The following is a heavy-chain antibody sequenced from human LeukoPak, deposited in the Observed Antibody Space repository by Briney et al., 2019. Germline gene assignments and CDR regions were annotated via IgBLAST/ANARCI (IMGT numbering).Heavy chain of an antibody. V-gene: IGHV6-1*01. CDR1: GDSVSSNSAA. J-gene: IGHJ5*02. CDR3: ARGGSGWTVSLFNP. CDR2: TYYRSKWYY. D-gene: IGHD6-25*01. Sequence: SQTLSLTCAISGDSVSSNSAAWNWIRQSPSRGLEWLGRTYYRSKWYYDSAVSVNSRISINPDTSKNQFSLHLNSVTPEDTAVYYCARGGSGWTVSLFNPWGQGTLVTVSS.